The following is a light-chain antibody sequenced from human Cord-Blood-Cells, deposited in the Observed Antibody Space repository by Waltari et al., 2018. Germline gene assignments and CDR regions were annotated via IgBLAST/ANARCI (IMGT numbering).Light chain of an antibody. CDR2: WAS. CDR1: QSVLYSSNNKNY. V-gene: IGKV4-1*01. CDR3: QQYYSTPQT. Sequence: DIVMTQSPASLAVSLGERATTNCKSSQSVLYSSNNKNYLAWYQQKPGQPPKLLIYWASTRESGVPDRFSGSGSGTDFTLTISSLQAEDVAVYYCQQYYSTPQTFGQGTKVEIK. J-gene: IGKJ1*01.